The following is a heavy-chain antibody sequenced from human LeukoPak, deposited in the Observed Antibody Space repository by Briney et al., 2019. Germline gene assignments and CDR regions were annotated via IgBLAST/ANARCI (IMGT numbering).Heavy chain of an antibody. V-gene: IGHV4-34*01. D-gene: IGHD1-26*01. J-gene: IGHJ6*02. CDR1: GGSFSGYY. Sequence: SETLSLTCAVYGGSFSGYYWSWIRQPPGKGLEWIGEINHSGSTNYNPSLKSRVTISVDTSKNQFSLKLSSVTAADTAVYYCATRIVGATGDYYYGMDVWGQGTTVTVSS. CDR2: INHSGST. CDR3: ATRIVGATGDYYYGMDV.